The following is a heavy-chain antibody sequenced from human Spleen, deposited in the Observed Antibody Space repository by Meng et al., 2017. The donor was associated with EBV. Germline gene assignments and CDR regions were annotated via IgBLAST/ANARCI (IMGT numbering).Heavy chain of an antibody. D-gene: IGHD4-17*01. CDR1: GGSFSGYY. CDR3: ARPAADYGDNGGTD. J-gene: IGHJ4*02. CDR2: INQSVST. V-gene: IGHV4-34*01. Sequence: GAGLLKPSETRSGTCAVYGGSFSGYYWSWIRQPPGKGLEWIGEINQSVSTNYNPSLESRVTISVDTSNGKFSLNLRSVTAADTAVYYCARPAADYGDNGGTDWGQGTLVTVSS.